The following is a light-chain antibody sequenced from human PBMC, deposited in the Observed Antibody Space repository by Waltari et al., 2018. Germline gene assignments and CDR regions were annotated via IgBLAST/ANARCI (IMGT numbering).Light chain of an antibody. CDR2: GTY. J-gene: IGKJ3*01. CDR3: QHYNEWPPIT. V-gene: IGKV3-15*01. Sequence: EIVLTQSPATLSGSPGETVTLPCTARQSVRGNLAWYQQRPGQAPRLLISGTYSRATGIPARFSGSGSDTQYTLTISSLQSEDFAVYYCQHYNEWPPITFGPGTRVDIK. CDR1: QSVRGN.